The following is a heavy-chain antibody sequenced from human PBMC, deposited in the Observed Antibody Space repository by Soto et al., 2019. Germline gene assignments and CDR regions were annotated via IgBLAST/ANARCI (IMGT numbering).Heavy chain of an antibody. CDR1: GYTFNTYY. J-gene: IGHJ4*02. V-gene: IGHV1-46*02. CDR3: ARGGHIAVVTASFDY. CDR2: IHPSGGGT. Sequence: QVQLVQSGAEVKKPGASVKVSCKPSGYTFNTYYLHWVRQAPGQALEWMGVIHPSGGGTTYAQKFLGSVTVTRDTSTSTVFMALSSLRSDVTAVYYCARGGHIAVVTASFDYWGQGTLVTVSS. D-gene: IGHD2-21*02.